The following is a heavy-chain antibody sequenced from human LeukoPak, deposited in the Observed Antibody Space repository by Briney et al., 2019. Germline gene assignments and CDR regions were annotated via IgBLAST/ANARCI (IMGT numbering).Heavy chain of an antibody. Sequence: GASVKVSCKASGYTFTGYYMHWVRQAPGQGLEWMGWINPNSGGTNYAQKFQGWVTMTRDTSISTAYVELSRLRSDDTAVYYCARDTLWSGYGDYYYYMDVWGKGTTVTVSS. CDR3: ARDTLWSGYGDYYYYMDV. D-gene: IGHD3-3*01. V-gene: IGHV1-2*04. J-gene: IGHJ6*03. CDR1: GYTFTGYY. CDR2: INPNSGGT.